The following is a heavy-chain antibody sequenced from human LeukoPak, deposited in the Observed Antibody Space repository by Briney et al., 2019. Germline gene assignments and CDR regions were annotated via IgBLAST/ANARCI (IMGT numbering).Heavy chain of an antibody. CDR3: AVRLTTGRLGTATTWFDP. D-gene: IGHD1-1*01. J-gene: IGHJ5*02. CDR1: GESFDSFY. CDR2: VNQSGGS. Sequence: SETLSLTCAVYGESFDSFYWNWVRQAPGKGLEWLGEVNQSGGSDYNPALERRVAISADASKRQFSLKLISVTAADTAVYYCAVRLTTGRLGTATTWFDPWGQGTLVFGSS. V-gene: IGHV4-34*01.